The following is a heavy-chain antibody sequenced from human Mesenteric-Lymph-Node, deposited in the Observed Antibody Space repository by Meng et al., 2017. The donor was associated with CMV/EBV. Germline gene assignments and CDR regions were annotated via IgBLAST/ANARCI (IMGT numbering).Heavy chain of an antibody. D-gene: IGHD2-21*01. V-gene: IGHV4-31*02. CDR2: IYYSGDT. CDR1: GAHFTSGAYC. CDR3: VRALGDSRGDDY. Sequence: VYGAHFTSGAYCWCWIRKDPGKGLEWIGYIYYSGDTYYNPSLKRRTTISVDISKNQFSLRLTSGTAADTAVYYCVRALGDSRGDDYWGQGTLVTVSS. J-gene: IGHJ4*02.